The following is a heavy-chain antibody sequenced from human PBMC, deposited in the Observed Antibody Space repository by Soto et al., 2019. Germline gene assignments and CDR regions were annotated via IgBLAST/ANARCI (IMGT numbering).Heavy chain of an antibody. CDR2: ISYDGSNK. Sequence: QVQLVESGGGVVQPGRSLRLSCAASGFTFSSYGMHWVRQAPGKGLEWVAVISYDGSNKYYADSVKGRFTISSDNSKNTLYLQMNSLRAEDTAVYYCAKDSQKYSGGFWGWFDPWGQGTLVTVSS. CDR3: AKDSQKYSGGFWGWFDP. CDR1: GFTFSSYG. V-gene: IGHV3-30*18. J-gene: IGHJ5*02. D-gene: IGHD6-19*01.